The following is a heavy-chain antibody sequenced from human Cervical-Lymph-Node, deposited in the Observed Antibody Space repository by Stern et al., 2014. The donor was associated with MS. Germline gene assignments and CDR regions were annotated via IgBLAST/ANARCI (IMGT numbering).Heavy chain of an antibody. D-gene: IGHD2-15*01. J-gene: IGHJ6*02. CDR1: GGTFNVYA. CDR2: IIPIVGTA. CDR3: ARDGRHRDNYGLDV. Sequence: VQLVQSGAEVKKPGSSVKVSCQASGGTFNVYAINWLRQAPGQGLEWMGGIIPIVGTANYTQKFQGRVTITADESSRTSTRQLSSLRSNYTAVYYGARDGRHRDNYGLDVWGQGTTVIVSS. V-gene: IGHV1-69*01.